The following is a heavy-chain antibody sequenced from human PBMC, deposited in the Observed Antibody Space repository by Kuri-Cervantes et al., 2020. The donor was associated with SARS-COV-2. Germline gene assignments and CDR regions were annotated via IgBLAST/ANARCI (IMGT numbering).Heavy chain of an antibody. CDR3: ARVMYSSSARDAFDI. J-gene: IGHJ3*02. D-gene: IGHD6-6*01. CDR1: RFTFSSYW. CDR2: IKQDGSEK. Sequence: GGSLSLSCAVARFTFSSYWMSWVRQAPGEGLGWVANIKQDGSEKYYVDSVKGRFTISRDNAKNPLYLEMNSLSAEDTAVYYCARVMYSSSARDAFDIWGQGTMVTVSS. V-gene: IGHV3-7*03.